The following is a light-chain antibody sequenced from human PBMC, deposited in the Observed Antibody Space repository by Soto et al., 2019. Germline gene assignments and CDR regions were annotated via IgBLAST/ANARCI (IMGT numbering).Light chain of an antibody. Sequence: QSVLTQPPSASWTRGQRVTSSCSGSRSNIGSNYVYWYQQLPGTAPKLLIYRNNQRPSGVPDRFSGSKSGTSASLAISGLRSEDEADYYCAAWDDSLSGSHVFGTGTKVTVL. CDR1: RSNIGSNY. CDR3: AAWDDSLSGSHV. V-gene: IGLV1-47*01. CDR2: RNN. J-gene: IGLJ1*01.